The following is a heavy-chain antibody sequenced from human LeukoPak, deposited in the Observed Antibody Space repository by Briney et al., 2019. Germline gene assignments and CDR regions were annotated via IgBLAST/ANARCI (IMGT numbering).Heavy chain of an antibody. V-gene: IGHV5-51*07. D-gene: IGHD3-22*01. J-gene: IGHJ4*02. CDR1: GYSFTSYW. CDR3: ARHISNYYDSSGYYSAPTGFDY. Sequence: GESLKISCKGSGYSFTSYWIGWVHQMPGKGLEWMGTIYPGDSDTRYSPSFQGQATISADKSISTTYLHWSSLKASDTAMYYCARHISNYYDSSGYYSAPTGFDYWGQGTLVTVSS. CDR2: IYPGDSDT.